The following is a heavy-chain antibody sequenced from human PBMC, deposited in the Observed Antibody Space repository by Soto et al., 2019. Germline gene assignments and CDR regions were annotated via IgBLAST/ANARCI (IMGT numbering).Heavy chain of an antibody. V-gene: IGHV1-69*01. CDR1: GGAFSNYP. D-gene: IGHD6-13*01. CDR2: IIPMFGTR. J-gene: IGHJ4*02. Sequence: QVQLVQSGAEVKRPGSSVKVSCKTSGGAFSNYPISWVRQAPGQGLEWMGEIIPMFGTRNYAQKFQGRLTITADESTSTAYMELSSLRSEDTAVDYCARPRLAAATKGYVFWGQGTLVTVSS. CDR3: ARPRLAAATKGYVF.